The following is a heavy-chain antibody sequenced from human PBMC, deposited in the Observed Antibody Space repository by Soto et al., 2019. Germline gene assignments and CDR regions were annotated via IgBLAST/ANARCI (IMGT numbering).Heavy chain of an antibody. CDR3: ARDPARELAAAGQFDY. J-gene: IGHJ4*02. Sequence: QVQLQESGPGLVKPSHTLSLTCTVSGGSISSGGYYWSWIRQHPGKGLEWIGYIYYSGSTYYNPSLKSRVTISVDTSKNQFSLKLSSVTAADTAVYYCARDPARELAAAGQFDYWGQGPLVTVSS. CDR2: IYYSGST. D-gene: IGHD6-13*01. V-gene: IGHV4-31*03. CDR1: GGSISSGGYY.